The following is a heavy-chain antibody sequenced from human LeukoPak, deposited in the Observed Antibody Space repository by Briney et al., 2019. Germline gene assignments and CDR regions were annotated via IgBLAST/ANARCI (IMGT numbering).Heavy chain of an antibody. D-gene: IGHD1-26*01. CDR2: ISYDGSNK. Sequence: GGSLRLSCAASGFTFSSYAMHWVRQAPGKGLEWVAVISYDGSNKYYADSVKGRFTISRDNSKNTLYLQMNSLRAEDTAVYYCASPDPPYSGSNTGRLDYWGQGTLVTVSS. CDR3: ASPDPPYSGSNTGRLDY. CDR1: GFTFSSYA. J-gene: IGHJ4*02. V-gene: IGHV3-30-3*01.